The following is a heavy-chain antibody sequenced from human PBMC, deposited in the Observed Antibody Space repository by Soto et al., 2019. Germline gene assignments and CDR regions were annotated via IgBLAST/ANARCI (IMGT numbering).Heavy chain of an antibody. CDR2: ISSSGANT. CDR1: GFTFSDYY. V-gene: IGHV3-11*05. CDR3: ASGGTVPKRAFGY. J-gene: IGHJ4*02. D-gene: IGHD3-16*01. Sequence: QVQLVESGGGLVKPGGSLRLSCAASGFTFSDYYMGWIRLAPGKGLEWVSSISSSGANTKYADSVKGRFTISRDNAKNSLYLHMNILRAEDTAVYYCASGGTVPKRAFGYWGQGTLVTVSS.